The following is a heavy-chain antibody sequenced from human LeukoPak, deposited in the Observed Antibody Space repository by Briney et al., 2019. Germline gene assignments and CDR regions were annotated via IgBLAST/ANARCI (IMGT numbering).Heavy chain of an antibody. CDR3: ATDPIPRLPHEGY. J-gene: IGHJ4*02. CDR1: GFTFSVAW. Sequence: AGGSQSLSCAASGFTFSVAWMSWVRQAPGKGLEWVGRIKSNADGGTTDYAAPVKGRLTISRHDSESILYLQMNSLKTEDTAVYYCATDPIPRLPHEGYWGQGTVVTVSS. CDR2: IKSNADGGTT. D-gene: IGHD5-12*01. V-gene: IGHV3-15*01.